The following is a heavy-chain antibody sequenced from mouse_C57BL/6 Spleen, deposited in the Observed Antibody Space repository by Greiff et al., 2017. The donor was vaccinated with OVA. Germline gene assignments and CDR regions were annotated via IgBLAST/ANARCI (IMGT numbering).Heavy chain of an antibody. J-gene: IGHJ2*01. CDR1: GYTFTSYW. CDR3: ARSSDCDY. V-gene: IGHV1-61*01. Sequence: VQLQQPGAELVRPGSSVKLSCKASGYTFTSYWMDWVKQRPGQGLEWIGNIYPSDSENPYNQKFKDKATLTVDKSSSTAYMQLSSLTSEDSAVYYCARSSDCDYWGQGTTLTVSS. D-gene: IGHD2-10*02. CDR2: IYPSDSEN.